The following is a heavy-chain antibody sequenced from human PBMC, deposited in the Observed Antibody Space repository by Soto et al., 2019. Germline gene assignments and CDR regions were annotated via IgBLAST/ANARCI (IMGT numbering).Heavy chain of an antibody. CDR3: ARAHNWNHPVFGNYYYGMDV. CDR2: IIPIFGTA. Sequence: QVQLVQSGAEVKKPGSSVKVSCKASGGTFSSYAISWVRQAPGQGLEWMGGIIPIFGTANYAQKFQGRVTITADKSTSTAYMELSSLRSEDTAVYYCARAHNWNHPVFGNYYYGMDVWGQGTTVTVSS. D-gene: IGHD1-20*01. J-gene: IGHJ6*02. V-gene: IGHV1-69*06. CDR1: GGTFSSYA.